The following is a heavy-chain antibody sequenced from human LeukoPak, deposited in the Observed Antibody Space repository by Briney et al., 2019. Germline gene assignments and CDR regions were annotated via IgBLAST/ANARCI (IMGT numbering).Heavy chain of an antibody. J-gene: IGHJ4*02. CDR1: GFTFSNYA. CDR2: ISGGGSPT. V-gene: IGHV3-23*01. CDR3: AKNSGYSWQAFFDY. D-gene: IGHD6-25*01. Sequence: GGSLRLSCAAFGFTFSNYAMSWVRQAPGRGLEWVSFISGGGSPTYYADSVKGRFTISRDNSRDTLYLQMNSLRAEDAAVYFCAKNSGYSWQAFFDYWGQGTLVTVSS.